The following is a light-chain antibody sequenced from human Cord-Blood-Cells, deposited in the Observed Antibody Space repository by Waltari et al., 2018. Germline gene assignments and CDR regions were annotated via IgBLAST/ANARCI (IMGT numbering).Light chain of an antibody. Sequence: ALTQPASVSWSPGQSITISCTGTSSDVGGYNYVSWYQQHPGKAPKLMIYDVSKRPSGVSNRFSGSKSGNTASLTISGLQAEDEADYYCSSYTSSSTLVFGGGTKLTVL. CDR2: DVS. CDR1: SSDVGGYNY. CDR3: SSYTSSSTLV. V-gene: IGLV2-14*01. J-gene: IGLJ3*02.